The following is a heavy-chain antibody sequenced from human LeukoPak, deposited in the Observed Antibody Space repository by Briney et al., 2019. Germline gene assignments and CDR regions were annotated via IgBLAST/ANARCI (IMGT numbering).Heavy chain of an antibody. J-gene: IGHJ4*02. CDR2: INPNSGGT. D-gene: IGHD1-26*01. CDR1: GYTFTGYY. V-gene: IGHV1-2*02. CDR3: ARAYGLRNWEIDY. Sequence: ASVKVSCKASGYTFTGYYMHWVRQAPGQGLEWMGWINPNSGGTNYAQKFQGRVTMTRDTSISTAYMELSRLRSDDTAVYYCARAYGLRNWEIDYWGQGTLVTVSS.